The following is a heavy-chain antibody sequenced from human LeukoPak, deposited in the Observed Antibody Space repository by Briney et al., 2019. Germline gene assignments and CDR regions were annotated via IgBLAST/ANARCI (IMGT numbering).Heavy chain of an antibody. V-gene: IGHV3-66*01. CDR3: LVTLGY. J-gene: IGHJ4*02. CDR2: IYSGGST. Sequence: GGSLRLSCAASEFSVGSNYMTWVRQAPGKGLEWVSLIYSGGSTYYADSVKGRFTISRDDSKSIAYLQMNSLKTEDTAVYYCLVTLGYWGQGTLVTVSS. CDR1: EFSVGSNY. D-gene: IGHD3-9*01.